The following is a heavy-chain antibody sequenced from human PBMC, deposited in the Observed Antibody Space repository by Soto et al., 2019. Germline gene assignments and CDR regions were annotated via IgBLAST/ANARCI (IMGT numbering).Heavy chain of an antibody. CDR3: ASTWLVQDDAFDI. V-gene: IGHV4-39*01. Sequence: SETLSLTCTVSGGSISSSSYYWGWIRQPPGKGLEWIGSIYYSGSTYYNPSLKSRVTISVDTSKNQFSLKLSPVTAADTAVYYCASTWLVQDDAFDIWGQGTMVTVSS. J-gene: IGHJ3*02. CDR2: IYYSGST. CDR1: GGSISSSSYY. D-gene: IGHD6-19*01.